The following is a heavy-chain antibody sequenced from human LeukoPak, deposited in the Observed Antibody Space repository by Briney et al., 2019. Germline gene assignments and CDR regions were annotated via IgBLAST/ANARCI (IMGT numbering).Heavy chain of an antibody. CDR3: AKGVKVPAARTYYYGSGSYYNKRPFDY. V-gene: IGHV3-23*01. Sequence: GGSLRLSCAASGFTFSSYEMNWVRQAPGKGLAWVSAISGSGGSTYYADSVKGRFTISRDNSKNTLYLQMNSLRAEDTAVYYCAKGVKVPAARTYYYGSGSYYNKRPFDYWGQGTLVTVSS. D-gene: IGHD3-10*01. J-gene: IGHJ4*02. CDR2: ISGSGGST. CDR1: GFTFSSYE.